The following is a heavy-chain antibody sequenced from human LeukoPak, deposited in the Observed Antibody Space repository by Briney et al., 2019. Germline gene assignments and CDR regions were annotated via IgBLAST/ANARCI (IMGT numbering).Heavy chain of an antibody. Sequence: PGGSLRLSCAASGFTLSSYAMSWVRQAPGKGLEWVSAISGSGGSTYYADSVKGRFTISRDNSKNTLYLQMNSLRAEDTAVYYCAKPRLWFGEFLYYFDYRGQGTLVTVSS. CDR2: ISGSGGST. CDR3: AKPRLWFGEFLYYFDY. J-gene: IGHJ4*02. D-gene: IGHD3-10*01. CDR1: GFTLSSYA. V-gene: IGHV3-23*01.